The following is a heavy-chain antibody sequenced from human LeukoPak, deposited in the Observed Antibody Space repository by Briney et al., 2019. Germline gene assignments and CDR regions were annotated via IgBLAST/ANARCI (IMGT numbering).Heavy chain of an antibody. J-gene: IGHJ4*02. V-gene: IGHV3-30*18. CDR3: AKEELRYFAY. CDR1: GFIFSSHG. Sequence: GRSLRLSCAASGFIFSSHGVHWVREAPGKGVEWVASISYGGNTRHYADSVKCRVTISRDNSNNTLYLQMNSLRTQDTSIYYCAKEELRYFAYWGQGTPVTVSS. CDR2: ISYGGNTR. D-gene: IGHD3-10*01.